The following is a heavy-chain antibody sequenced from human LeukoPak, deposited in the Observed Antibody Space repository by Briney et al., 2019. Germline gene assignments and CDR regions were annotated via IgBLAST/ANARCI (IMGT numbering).Heavy chain of an antibody. J-gene: IGHJ4*02. D-gene: IGHD3-3*01. CDR3: ARGFYYDFWSGYLDYFDY. CDR2: ISSNGGST. V-gene: IGHV3-64*01. CDR1: GFTFSSYA. Sequence: GGSLRLSCAASGFTFSSYAMHWVRQAPGKGLEYVSAISSNGGSTYYANSVKGRFTISRDNSKNTLYLQMGSLRAEDTAVYYCARGFYYDFWSGYLDYFDYWGQGTLVTVSS.